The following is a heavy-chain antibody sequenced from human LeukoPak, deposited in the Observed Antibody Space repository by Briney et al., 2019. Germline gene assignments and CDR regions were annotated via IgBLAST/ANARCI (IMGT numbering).Heavy chain of an antibody. Sequence: GGSLRLSCAASGFTFSSYEMSWVRQAPGKGLEWVSYISSSGSTIYYADSVKGRFTISRDNANNLLYLQMNSLRAEDTAVYYCARGPITMIVVVSDDAFDIWGQGTMVTVSS. CDR1: GFTFSSYE. CDR2: ISSSGSTI. CDR3: ARGPITMIVVVSDDAFDI. V-gene: IGHV3-48*03. J-gene: IGHJ3*02. D-gene: IGHD3-22*01.